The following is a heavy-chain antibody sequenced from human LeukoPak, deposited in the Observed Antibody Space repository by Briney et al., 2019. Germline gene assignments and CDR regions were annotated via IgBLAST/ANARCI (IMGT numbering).Heavy chain of an antibody. J-gene: IGHJ5*02. D-gene: IGHD3-9*01. CDR3: ARGYYDILTGYANNWFDP. Sequence: PSETLSLTCTVSGDSISSSSSYWGWIRQPPGKGLEWIGSIYYSGSTYYDTSLKSRVTISVDTSKNQFSLKLSSVTAADTAVYYCARGYYDILTGYANNWFDPWGQGTLVTVSS. CDR2: IYYSGST. CDR1: GDSISSSSSY. V-gene: IGHV4-39*07.